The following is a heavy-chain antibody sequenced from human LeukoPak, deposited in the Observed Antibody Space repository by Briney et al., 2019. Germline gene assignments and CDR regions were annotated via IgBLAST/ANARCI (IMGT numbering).Heavy chain of an antibody. V-gene: IGHV4-38-2*02. Sequence: PSETLSLTCTVSGYSISSGYYWGWIRQPPGKGLEWIGSIYHSGSTYYNPSLKSRVTISVDTSKNQFSLKLSSVTAADTAVYYCARGYYYDSSGYYENRGFDYWGQGTLVTVSS. CDR1: GYSISSGYY. J-gene: IGHJ4*02. D-gene: IGHD3-22*01. CDR2: IYHSGST. CDR3: ARGYYYDSSGYYENRGFDY.